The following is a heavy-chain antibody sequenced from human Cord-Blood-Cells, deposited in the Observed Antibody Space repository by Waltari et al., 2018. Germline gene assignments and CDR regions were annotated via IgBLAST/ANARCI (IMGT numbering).Heavy chain of an antibody. Sequence: QVQLVQSGAEVKKPGASVKVSCKASGYTFTGYYMHWVRQAPGQGLEWMGWITPNSGGKNYAKKFQGRVTMTRDTSISTAYMELSRLRSDDTAVYYCARRGTGSPVNFDYWGQGTLVTVSS. CDR2: ITPNSGGK. D-gene: IGHD7-27*01. CDR3: ARRGTGSPVNFDY. J-gene: IGHJ4*02. CDR1: GYTFTGYY. V-gene: IGHV1-2*02.